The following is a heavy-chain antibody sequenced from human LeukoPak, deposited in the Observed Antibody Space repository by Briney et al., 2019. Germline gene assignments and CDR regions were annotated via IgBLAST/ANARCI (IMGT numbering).Heavy chain of an antibody. CDR2: TYYGAKWFN. V-gene: IGHV6-1*01. CDR3: ARGKNSAFGI. Sequence: SQTLSLTCDISGDSVSSSGVAWNWIRQSPSRGLEWLGRTYYGAKWFNEYSVSMRGRITIDPDASNNHFSLQVNSMTPEDTAMYYCARGKNSAFGIWSQGTMVTVSS. D-gene: IGHD1-7*01. J-gene: IGHJ3*02. CDR1: GDSVSSSGVA.